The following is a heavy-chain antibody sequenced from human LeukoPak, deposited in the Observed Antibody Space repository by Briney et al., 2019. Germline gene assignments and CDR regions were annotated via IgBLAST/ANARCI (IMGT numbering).Heavy chain of an antibody. CDR2: IYYSGST. CDR1: GGSISSYY. D-gene: IGHD6-19*01. Sequence: SETLSLTCTVSGGSISSYYWSWIRQPPGKGLEWIGYIYYSGSTNYNPSHKSRVTISVDTSKNQFSLKLSSVTAADTAVYYCARTTTVSKQWLVQAEYFQHWGQGTLVTVSS. CDR3: ARTTTVSKQWLVQAEYFQH. V-gene: IGHV4-59*01. J-gene: IGHJ1*01.